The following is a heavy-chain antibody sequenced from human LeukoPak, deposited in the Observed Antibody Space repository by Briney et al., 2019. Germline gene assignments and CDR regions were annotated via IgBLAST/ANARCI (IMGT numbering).Heavy chain of an antibody. CDR1: GFTFSSYG. D-gene: IGHD3-10*01. V-gene: IGHV3-23*01. CDR2: ISGSGGST. J-gene: IGHJ4*02. CDR3: AKDRPRMVRGVLDY. Sequence: GGTLRLSCAASGFTFSSYGMSWVRQAPGKWLEWVSAISGSGGSTYYADSVKGRFTISRDNSKNTLYLQMNSLRAEDTAVYYCAKDRPRMVRGVLDYWGQGTLVTVSS.